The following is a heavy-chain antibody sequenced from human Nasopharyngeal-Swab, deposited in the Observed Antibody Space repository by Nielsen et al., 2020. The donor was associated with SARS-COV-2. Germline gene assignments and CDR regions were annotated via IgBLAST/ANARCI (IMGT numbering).Heavy chain of an antibody. V-gene: IGHV2-5*02. Sequence: RQAPGKALEWLALIYWDDDKRYNPSLKSRLTITKDTSKNQVVLTMTNMDPVDTATHYCARMATVTIIDYWGQGTLVTVSS. J-gene: IGHJ4*02. D-gene: IGHD4-17*01. CDR2: IYWDDDK. CDR3: ARMATVTIIDY.